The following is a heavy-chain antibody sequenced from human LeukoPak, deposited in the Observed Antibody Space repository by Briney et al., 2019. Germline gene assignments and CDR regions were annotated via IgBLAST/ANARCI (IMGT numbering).Heavy chain of an antibody. D-gene: IGHD2/OR15-2a*01. Sequence: ASVKVSCKASGYTFNTYGITWVRQAPGQGLEWMGWITTYNGNTNYAQKVQGRVTMTKDTSTSTAYMELRSLTSDDTAVYYCARGVIQMDYWGQGTLVTFSS. J-gene: IGHJ4*02. CDR3: ARGVIQMDY. CDR2: ITTYNGNT. V-gene: IGHV1-18*01. CDR1: GYTFNTYG.